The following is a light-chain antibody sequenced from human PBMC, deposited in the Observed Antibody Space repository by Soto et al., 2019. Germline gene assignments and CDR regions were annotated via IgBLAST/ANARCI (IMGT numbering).Light chain of an antibody. J-gene: IGKJ5*01. V-gene: IGKV3-15*01. Sequence: EIVMTQSPATLSVSPGERATLSCRASQSVSSNLAWYQQKPGQAPRLLIYGPSTRATGIPARFSGSGSGTEFTLTISSLQSEDFAVYYCQQYNNWPPPITFGQGTRLEIK. CDR3: QQYNNWPPPIT. CDR2: GPS. CDR1: QSVSSN.